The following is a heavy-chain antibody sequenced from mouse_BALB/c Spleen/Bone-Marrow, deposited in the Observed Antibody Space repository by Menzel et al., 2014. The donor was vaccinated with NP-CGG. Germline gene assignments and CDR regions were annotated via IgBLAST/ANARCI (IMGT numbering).Heavy chain of an antibody. CDR1: GYTFTNFW. CDR3: ARGGISVGY. Sequence: QVQLQQSGSELVRPGASVKLSCKASGYTFTNFWMHWVRQRPGQGLEWIGNVYPGSDTANYDEKFKSKATLTVDTPSNTAYMQLSSLTSEDSAVYFCARGGISVGYWGQGTTLTVSS. CDR2: VYPGSDTA. J-gene: IGHJ2*01. V-gene: IGHV1S5*01.